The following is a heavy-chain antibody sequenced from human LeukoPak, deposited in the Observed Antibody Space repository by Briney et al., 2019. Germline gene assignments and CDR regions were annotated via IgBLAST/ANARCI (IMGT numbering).Heavy chain of an antibody. V-gene: IGHV1-8*01. Sequence: ASVKVSCKASGYTFTSYDINWVRQATGQGLEWMRWMNPNSGNTGYAQKFQGRVTMTRNTSISTAYMELSSLRSEDTAVYYCARAPHYYGSGSYYSSSYYYYGMDFWGQGTTVTVSS. D-gene: IGHD3-10*01. CDR2: MNPNSGNT. CDR3: ARAPHYYGSGSYYSSSYYYYGMDF. CDR1: GYTFTSYD. J-gene: IGHJ6*02.